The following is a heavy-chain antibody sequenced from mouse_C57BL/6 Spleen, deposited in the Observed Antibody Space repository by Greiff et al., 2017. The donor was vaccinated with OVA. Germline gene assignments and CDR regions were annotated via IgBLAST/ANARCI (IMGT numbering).Heavy chain of an antibody. CDR2: IDPSDSST. V-gene: IGHV1-69*01. Sequence: QVQLQQPGAELVMPGASVKLSCKASGYTFTSYWMHWVKQRPGQGLEWIGEIDPSDSSTTYNQKFKGKSTLTVDKSSSTAYMQLSSLTSEDSAVYYCARGDYGSSWGWYFDGWGTGTTVTVSS. CDR3: ARGDYGSSWGWYFDG. J-gene: IGHJ1*03. CDR1: GYTFTSYW. D-gene: IGHD1-1*01.